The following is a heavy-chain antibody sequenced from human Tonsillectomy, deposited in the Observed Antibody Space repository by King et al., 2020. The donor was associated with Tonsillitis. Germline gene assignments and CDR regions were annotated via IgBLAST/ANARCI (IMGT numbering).Heavy chain of an antibody. CDR1: GFTFSSYA. Sequence: VQLVESGGGLVQPGGSLRLSCAASGFTFSSYAMSCVRQAPGKGLELVSASSGSGWSPYYADGVKGRFTISRDNSKNTLDLQMNSLRAEDTAVYYCAKGVGYCSSTSCYCYFDYWGQGTLVTVSS. V-gene: IGHV3-23*04. J-gene: IGHJ4*02. D-gene: IGHD2-2*01. CDR3: AKGVGYCSSTSCYCYFDY. CDR2: SSGSGWSP.